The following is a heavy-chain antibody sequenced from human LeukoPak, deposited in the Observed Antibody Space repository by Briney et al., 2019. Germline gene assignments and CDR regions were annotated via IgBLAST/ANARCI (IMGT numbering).Heavy chain of an antibody. Sequence: PSETLSPTCAVSGGSVSSGSYYWSWIRQPPGRGLEWIGYIYYSGSTNYNPSLKSRVTISVDTSKNQFTLKLSSVTAADTAVYYCARGYFDSSGHRFDIWGQGTMVTVSS. CDR2: IYYSGST. D-gene: IGHD3-22*01. J-gene: IGHJ3*02. CDR3: ARGYFDSSGHRFDI. V-gene: IGHV4-61*01. CDR1: GGSVSSGSYY.